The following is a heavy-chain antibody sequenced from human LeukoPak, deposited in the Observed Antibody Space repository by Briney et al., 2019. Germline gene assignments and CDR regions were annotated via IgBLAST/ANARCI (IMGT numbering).Heavy chain of an antibody. CDR1: GFSFSTNW. V-gene: IGHV3-7*04. D-gene: IGHD3-16*01. CDR3: ARNYD. CDR2: INQDGSDT. J-gene: IGHJ4*02. Sequence: GGSLRLSCAASGFSFSTNWMTWDRQAPGKGLEWVANINQDGSDTYYVDSVKGRLTISRDNAKNSLYLQMNSLRAEDTAVYYCARNYDWGQGTLVTVSS.